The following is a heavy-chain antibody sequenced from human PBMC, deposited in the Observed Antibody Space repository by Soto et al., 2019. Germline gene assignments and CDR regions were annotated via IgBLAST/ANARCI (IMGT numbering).Heavy chain of an antibody. CDR2: MNPNSGNT. CDR1: GYTFTSYD. D-gene: IGHD6-19*01. J-gene: IGHJ5*02. Sequence: QVQLVQSGAEVKKPGASVKVSCKASGYTFTSYDINWVRQATGQGLEWMGWMNPNSGNTGYAQKFQGRVTMTRNTSISTAYMELSSLRSEDTAVYYCARGRSIAVAGTFRWFDPWGQGTLVTVSS. V-gene: IGHV1-8*01. CDR3: ARGRSIAVAGTFRWFDP.